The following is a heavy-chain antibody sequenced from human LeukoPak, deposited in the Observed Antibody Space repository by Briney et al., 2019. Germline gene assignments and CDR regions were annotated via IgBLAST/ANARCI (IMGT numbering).Heavy chain of an antibody. CDR1: GGSSSGYY. V-gene: IGHV4-34*01. CDR3: ARGSRWELPLDY. Sequence: PSETLSLTCAVYGGSSSGYYWSWIRQPPGKGLEWIGEINHSGSTNYNPSLKSRVTISTDTSKNQFSLKLSSVTAADTAVYYCARGSRWELPLDYWGQGTLVTVSS. D-gene: IGHD1-26*01. CDR2: INHSGST. J-gene: IGHJ4*02.